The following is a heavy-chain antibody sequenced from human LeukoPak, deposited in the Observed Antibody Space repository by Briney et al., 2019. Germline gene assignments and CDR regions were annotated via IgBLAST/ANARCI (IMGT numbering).Heavy chain of an antibody. CDR1: GGSISSSSYY. Sequence: SDTLSLTCTVSGGSISSSSYYWGWIRQSPGKGLEWIGSFYYSGTTYYNPSLESRVTISDDMSRNRFSLMLTSVTAADTAIYYCARHISDYFYYYLDVWRTGTTVIVSS. J-gene: IGHJ6*03. V-gene: IGHV4-39*01. CDR2: FYYSGTT. CDR3: ARHISDYFYYYLDV.